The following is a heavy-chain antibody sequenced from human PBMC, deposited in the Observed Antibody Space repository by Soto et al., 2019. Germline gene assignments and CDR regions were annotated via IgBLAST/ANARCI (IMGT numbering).Heavy chain of an antibody. CDR1: GFTFSSYS. CDR2: ISSSSSYI. CDR3: PRNRRTTAAARAYPDS. J-gene: IGHJ4*02. D-gene: IGHD6-13*01. V-gene: IGHV3-21*01. Sequence: GGSLRLSCAASGFTFSSYSMNWVRQAPGKGLEWVSSISSSSSYIYYADSVKGRFTISRDTAQNSLYLQMNRRRAEDRVVYYWPRNRRTTAAARAYPDSWGQGTLFTVSS.